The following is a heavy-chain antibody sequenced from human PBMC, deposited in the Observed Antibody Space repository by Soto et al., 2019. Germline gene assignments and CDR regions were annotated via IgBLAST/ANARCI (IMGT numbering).Heavy chain of an antibody. Sequence: GGSLRLSCAASGFTFSSYGMHWVRQAPGKGLEWVAVISYDGSNKYYADSVKGRFTISRDNSKNTLYLQMNSLRAEDTAVYYCAKDRAPLLWFGSPYFDYWGQGTLVTVSS. J-gene: IGHJ4*02. CDR1: GFTFSSYG. CDR2: ISYDGSNK. CDR3: AKDRAPLLWFGSPYFDY. V-gene: IGHV3-30*18. D-gene: IGHD3-10*01.